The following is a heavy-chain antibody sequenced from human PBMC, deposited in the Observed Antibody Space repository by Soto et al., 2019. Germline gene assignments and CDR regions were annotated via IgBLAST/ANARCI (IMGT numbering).Heavy chain of an antibody. CDR2: IYYSGST. J-gene: IGHJ6*02. D-gene: IGHD6-6*01. CDR3: ARLPSFCSSSSAYYGMDV. Sequence: SETLSLTCTVSGGSISSSSYYWGWIRQPPGKGLEWIGSIYYSGSTYYNPSLKSRVTISVDTSKNQFSLKLSSVTAADTAVYYCARLPSFCSSSSAYYGMDVWGQGTTVTVSS. V-gene: IGHV4-39*01. CDR1: GGSISSSSYY.